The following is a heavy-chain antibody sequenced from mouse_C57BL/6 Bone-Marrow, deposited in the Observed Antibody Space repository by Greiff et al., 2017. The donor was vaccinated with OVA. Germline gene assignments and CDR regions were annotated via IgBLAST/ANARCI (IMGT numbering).Heavy chain of an antibody. CDR3: TRDDGSSYEGVD. Sequence: EVQLQESGTVLARPGASVKMSCKTSGYTFTSYWMHWVKQRPGQGLEWIGAIYSGNSDTSYNQKFKGKAKLTAVTSASTAYMELSSHSDEDSAVYYCTRDDGSSYEGVDWGQGTTLTGAS. CDR1: GYTFTSYW. V-gene: IGHV1-5*01. J-gene: IGHJ2*01. CDR2: IYSGNSDT. D-gene: IGHD1-1*01.